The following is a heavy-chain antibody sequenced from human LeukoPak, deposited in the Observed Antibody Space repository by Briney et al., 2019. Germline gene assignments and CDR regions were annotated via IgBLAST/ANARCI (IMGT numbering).Heavy chain of an antibody. CDR3: AKDRSLRHIVVVTAISAFDI. J-gene: IGHJ3*02. V-gene: IGHV3-9*01. CDR1: GFTFDDYA. CDR2: ISWNSGSI. D-gene: IGHD2-21*02. Sequence: RSGGSLRLSCAASGFTFDDYAMHWVRQAPGKGLEWVSGISWNSGSIGYADSVKGRFTLSRDNAKNSLYLQTDSLRAEDTALYYCAKDRSLRHIVVVTAISAFDIWGQGTMVTVSS.